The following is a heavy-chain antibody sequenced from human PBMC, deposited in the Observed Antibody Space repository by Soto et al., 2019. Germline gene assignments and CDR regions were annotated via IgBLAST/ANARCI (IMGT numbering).Heavy chain of an antibody. CDR2: IIPILGIA. V-gene: IGHV1-69*08. J-gene: IGHJ5*02. CDR1: GGTFSSYT. CDR3: ARDRPYWSGGSGDGWFDP. Sequence: QVQLVQSGAEVKKPGSSVKVSCKASGGTFSSYTISWVRQAPGQGLESMGRIIPILGIANYAQKFQGRVTITADKSTSTAYMELSSLLSEDTAVYYCARDRPYWSGGSGDGWFDPWGQGTLVTVSS. D-gene: IGHD2-15*01.